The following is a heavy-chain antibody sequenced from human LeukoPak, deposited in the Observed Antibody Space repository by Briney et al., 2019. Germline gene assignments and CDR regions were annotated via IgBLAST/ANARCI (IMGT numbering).Heavy chain of an antibody. CDR3: ATLGSSGMVHGNLDF. D-gene: IGHD3-10*01. V-gene: IGHV3-21*01. CDR1: GFTFSNYE. J-gene: IGHJ4*02. CDR2: IDTTSTYI. Sequence: PGGSLRLSCAASGFTFSNYEMNWVRQAPGKGLEWVSSIDTTSTYIYYADSLKGRFTISRDNAKISLYLQMNSLRAEDTAMYYCATLGSSGMVHGNLDFWGQGTLVTVSS.